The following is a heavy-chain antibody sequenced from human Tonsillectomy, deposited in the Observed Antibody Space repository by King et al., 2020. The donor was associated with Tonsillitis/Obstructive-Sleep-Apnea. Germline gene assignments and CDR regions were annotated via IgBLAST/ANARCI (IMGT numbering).Heavy chain of an antibody. CDR2: ISASGGST. J-gene: IGHJ6*03. CDR3: AKNPQGYCSGGTCYLDV. V-gene: IGHV3-23*04. D-gene: IGHD2-15*01. Sequence: VQLVESGGGLVQPGGSLRLSCAASGFTFSSYAMGWVRQAPGKGLEWVSAISASGGSTYYADSVKGRFTISRDNSRNTLYLQMTSLRAEDTAVYYCAKNPQGYCSGGTCYLDVWGKGTTVTVSS. CDR1: GFTFSSYA.